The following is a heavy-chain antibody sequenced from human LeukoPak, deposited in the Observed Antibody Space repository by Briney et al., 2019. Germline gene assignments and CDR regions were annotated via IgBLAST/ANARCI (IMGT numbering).Heavy chain of an antibody. D-gene: IGHD1-26*01. CDR2: IIPIFGTA. J-gene: IGHJ4*02. CDR3: ARGYSGSLLGYFDY. V-gene: IGHV1-69*13. Sequence: ASVKVSCKASGYSFTSYAISWVRQAPGQGLEWMGGIIPIFGTANYAQKFQGRVTITADESTSTAYMELSSLRSEDTAVYYCARGYSGSLLGYFDYWGQGTLVTVSS. CDR1: GYSFTSYA.